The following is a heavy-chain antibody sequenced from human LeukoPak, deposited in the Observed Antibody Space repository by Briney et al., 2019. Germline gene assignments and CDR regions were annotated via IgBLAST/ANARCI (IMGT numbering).Heavy chain of an antibody. CDR3: ARHQIVGATRSPFDY. Sequence: GESLKISCKGSGYSFTTYWIGWVRQMSGKGLEWMGIIYPGDSDTRYSPSFQGQVTISADKSISTAYLQWSSLKASDTAMYYCARHQIVGATRSPFDYWGQGTLVTVSS. V-gene: IGHV5-51*01. CDR2: IYPGDSDT. J-gene: IGHJ4*02. D-gene: IGHD1-26*01. CDR1: GYSFTTYW.